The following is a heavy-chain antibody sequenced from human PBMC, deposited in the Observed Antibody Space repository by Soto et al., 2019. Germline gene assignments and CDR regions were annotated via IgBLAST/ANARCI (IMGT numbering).Heavy chain of an antibody. CDR1: GYTFTSYD. CDR3: ARDSGWGVAGRNDRAY. CDR2: MNPNSGNT. Sequence: QVQLVQSGAEVKKPGASVKVSCKASGYTFTSYDINWVRQATGQGLEWMGWMNPNSGNTGHAQKFQGRVTMTRNTSISTAYMELSSLRSDDTAVYYCARDSGWGVAGRNDRAYCGQGTLVTVSS. J-gene: IGHJ4*02. D-gene: IGHD6-19*01. V-gene: IGHV1-8*01.